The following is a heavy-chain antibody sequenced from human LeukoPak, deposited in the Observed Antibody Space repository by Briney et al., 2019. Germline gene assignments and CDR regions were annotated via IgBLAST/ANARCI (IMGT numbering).Heavy chain of an antibody. J-gene: IGHJ3*02. CDR3: ARDDYSTPAAFDI. CDR2: IIPIFGTA. D-gene: IGHD4-11*01. Sequence: VKVSCKASGGTFSSYAISWVRQAPGQGLEWMGGIIPIFGTANYAQKFQGRVTITADESTSTAYMELSSLRSEDTAVYYCARDDYSTPAAFDIWGQGTMITVSS. V-gene: IGHV1-69*13. CDR1: GGTFSSYA.